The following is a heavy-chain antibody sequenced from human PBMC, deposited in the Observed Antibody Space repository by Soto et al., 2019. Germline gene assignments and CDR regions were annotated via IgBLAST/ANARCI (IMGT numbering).Heavy chain of an antibody. V-gene: IGHV1-3*01. D-gene: IGHD1-7*01. CDR2: INAGNGNT. J-gene: IGHJ6*03. Sequence: GASVKVSCKASGYTFTSYAMHWVRQAPGQRLEWMGWINAGNGNTKYSQKFQGRVTITRDTSASTAYMELSSLRSEDTAVYYCARSGTDYYYYYMAVWGKGTTVTVSS. CDR3: ARSGTDYYYYYMAV. CDR1: GYTFTSYA.